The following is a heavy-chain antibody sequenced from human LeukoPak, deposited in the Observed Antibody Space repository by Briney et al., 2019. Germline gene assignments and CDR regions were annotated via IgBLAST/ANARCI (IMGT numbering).Heavy chain of an antibody. CDR1: GGSFSGYY. J-gene: IGHJ5*02. CDR2: INHSGST. V-gene: IGHV4-34*01. CDR3: ARDSNWFDP. Sequence: PSETLSLTCAVYGGSFSGYYWSWIRQPPRKGLEWIGEINHSGSTNYNPSLKSRVTISVDTSKNQFSLKLSSVTAADTAVYYCARDSNWFDPWGQGTLVTVSS.